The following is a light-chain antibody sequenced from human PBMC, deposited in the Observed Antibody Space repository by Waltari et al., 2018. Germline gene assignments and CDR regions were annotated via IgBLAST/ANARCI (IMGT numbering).Light chain of an antibody. J-gene: IGKJ2*01. CDR2: WAS. CDR1: QSVLYSANNQNY. Sequence: DIVMTQSPDSLAVSLGERATINCKSSQSVLYSANNQNYLAWYQQKPGQPPKLLIYWASTRESVVPDRFSGSWSGADFTLTISSLQAEDVAVYYCQQYYNTSYTFGQGTKLEIK. V-gene: IGKV4-1*01. CDR3: QQYYNTSYT.